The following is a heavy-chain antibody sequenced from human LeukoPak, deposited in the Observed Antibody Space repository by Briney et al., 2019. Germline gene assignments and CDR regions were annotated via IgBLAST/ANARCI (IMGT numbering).Heavy chain of an antibody. CDR3: ARGILGYSYGPGSFDM. Sequence: GGSLRLSCAASGFTFSSYAMSWVRQAPGKGLEWEWVSAISGSGSSTYYADSVKGRFTISRDNSKNTLYLQMNSLRAEDTAVYYCARGILGYSYGPGSFDMWGQGTMVTVSS. CDR2: ISGSGSST. CDR1: GFTFSSYA. D-gene: IGHD5-18*01. J-gene: IGHJ3*02. V-gene: IGHV3-23*01.